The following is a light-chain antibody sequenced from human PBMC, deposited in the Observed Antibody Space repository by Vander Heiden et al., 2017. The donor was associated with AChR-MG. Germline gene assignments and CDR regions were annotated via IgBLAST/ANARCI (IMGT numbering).Light chain of an antibody. Sequence: DIQMTQSPSSLSASVGDRVTITCRASQSISSYLNWYQQKPGKAPKLLIYAASSLQSGVPSRFSATGSGTDFTLTISSLQPEDFATYYCPLNYSTPPRTFGGGTKVEIK. CDR1: QSISSY. CDR3: PLNYSTPPRT. CDR2: AAS. V-gene: IGKV1-39*01. J-gene: IGKJ4*01.